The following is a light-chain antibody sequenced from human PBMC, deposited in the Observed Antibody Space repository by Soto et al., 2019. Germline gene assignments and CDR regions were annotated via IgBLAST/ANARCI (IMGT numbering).Light chain of an antibody. V-gene: IGLV2-23*01. CDR2: EGS. CDR1: SSDVGSYNL. CDR3: CSYAGSSLYV. Sequence: ALTQPASVSGSPGQSITICCTGTSSDVGSYNLVSWYQQHPGKAPKLMIYEGSKRPLGVSNRFSGSKSGNTASLTISGLQAEDEADYYCCSYAGSSLYVFGTGTKVTVL. J-gene: IGLJ1*01.